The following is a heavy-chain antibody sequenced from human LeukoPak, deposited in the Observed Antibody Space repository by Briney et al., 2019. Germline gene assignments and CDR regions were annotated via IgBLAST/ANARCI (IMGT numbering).Heavy chain of an antibody. CDR2: IYYSGST. Sequence: SETLSLTCTVSGGSISSYYWSWIRQPPGKGLEWIGYIYYSGSTNYNPSLKSRVTISVDTSKNQFSLKLSSVTAADTAVYYCARDYGGKFDYWGQGTLVTVSS. V-gene: IGHV4-59*01. J-gene: IGHJ4*02. D-gene: IGHD4-23*01. CDR3: ARDYGGKFDY. CDR1: GGSISSYY.